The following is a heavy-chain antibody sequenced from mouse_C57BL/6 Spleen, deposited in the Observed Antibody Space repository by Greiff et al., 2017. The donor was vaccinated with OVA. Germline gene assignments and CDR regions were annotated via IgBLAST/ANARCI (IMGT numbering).Heavy chain of an antibody. J-gene: IGHJ1*03. CDR1: GYTFTDYY. CDR3: ARGDGSRYIDV. D-gene: IGHD1-1*01. Sequence: EVQLQQSGPELVKPGASVKISCKASGYTFTDYYMNWVKQSHGKSLEWIGDINPNNGGTSYNQKFKGKATLTVDKSSSTAYMELRSLTSEDSAVYYCARGDGSRYIDVWGTGTTVTVSS. CDR2: INPNNGGT. V-gene: IGHV1-26*01.